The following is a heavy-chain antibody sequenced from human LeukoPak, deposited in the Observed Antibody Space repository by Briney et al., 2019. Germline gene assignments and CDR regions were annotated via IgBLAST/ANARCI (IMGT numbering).Heavy chain of an antibody. Sequence: ASVKVSCKASGYTFTSYDISWVRQAPGQGLEWMGWISAYNGSTNYAQKLQGRVTMTTDTSTSTAYMELRSLRSDDTAVYYYASDTSPLAAAGISSDYWGQGTLVTVSS. CDR2: ISAYNGST. V-gene: IGHV1-18*01. J-gene: IGHJ4*02. CDR3: ASDTSPLAAAGISSDY. CDR1: GYTFTSYD. D-gene: IGHD6-13*01.